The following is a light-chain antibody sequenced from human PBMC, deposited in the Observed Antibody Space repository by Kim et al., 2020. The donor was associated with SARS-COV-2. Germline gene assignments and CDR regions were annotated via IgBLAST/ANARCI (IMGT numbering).Light chain of an antibody. J-gene: IGKJ5*01. CDR2: DSS. CDR1: QNVNSH. CDR3: QHRDSWPPGAT. V-gene: IGKV3-11*01. Sequence: TGERATLSCRASQNVNSHLAWYQQKPGQAPRLLIYDSSSRATGIPVRFSGSGSGTDFTLTISSLEPEDFAIYYCQHRDSWPPGATFGQGTRLEIK.